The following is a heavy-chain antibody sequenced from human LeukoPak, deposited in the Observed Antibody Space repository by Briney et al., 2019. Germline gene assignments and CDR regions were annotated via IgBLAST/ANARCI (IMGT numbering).Heavy chain of an antibody. D-gene: IGHD5-12*01. J-gene: IGHJ4*02. CDR1: GSTFSSYG. V-gene: IGHV3-33*01. Sequence: PGRSLRLSCAASGSTFSSYGMHWVRQAPGMGLEWVAVIWLDGGQTHYPDSVKGRFTISGDNSKNTLYLQMGNLRSDDTAVYYCVRGSGGNGYGYWGDYWGQGTLVTVSP. CDR2: IWLDGGQT. CDR3: VRGSGGNGYGYWGDY.